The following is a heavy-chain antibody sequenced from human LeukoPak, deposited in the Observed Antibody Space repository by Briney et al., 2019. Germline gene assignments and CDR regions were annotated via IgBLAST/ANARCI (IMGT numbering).Heavy chain of an antibody. J-gene: IGHJ4*02. CDR2: INHSGST. Sequence: PSETLSLTCAVYGGSFSGYYWSWIRQPPGKGLEWIGEINHSGSTNYNPSLKSRVTISVDTSKNQFSLKLSSVTAADTAVYYCASHLYYYGSGSYYSFDYWGQGTLVTVSS. CDR1: GGSFSGYY. D-gene: IGHD3-10*01. V-gene: IGHV4-34*01. CDR3: ASHLYYYGSGSYYSFDY.